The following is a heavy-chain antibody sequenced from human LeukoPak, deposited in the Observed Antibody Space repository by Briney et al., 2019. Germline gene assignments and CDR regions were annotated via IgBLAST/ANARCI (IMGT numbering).Heavy chain of an antibody. CDR1: GYIFTGYY. CDR2: INPNSGDT. V-gene: IGHV1-2*02. Sequence: ASVKVSCKASGYIFTGYYMHWVRQAPGQGLEWMGWINPNSGDTNYAQKFQGRVIMTTDTSTSTAYMELMSLRSDGTAVFYCARDGSGGGGYFDYWGQGTLVIVSS. J-gene: IGHJ4*02. D-gene: IGHD6-19*01. CDR3: ARDGSGGGGYFDY.